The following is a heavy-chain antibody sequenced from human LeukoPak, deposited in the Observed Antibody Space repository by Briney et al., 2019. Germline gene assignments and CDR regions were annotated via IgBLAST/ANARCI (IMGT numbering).Heavy chain of an antibody. Sequence: SETLSLTCTVSGGSISNYYWSWIRQPPGKGLEWIGYITYSGSTDHNPSLKSRVTISVDASKNQFSLKLTSVTAADAAVYYCVRHTTSGWYQVVYWGQGTLVTVSS. V-gene: IGHV4-59*01. CDR3: VRHTTSGWYQVVY. D-gene: IGHD6-19*01. CDR2: ITYSGST. J-gene: IGHJ4*02. CDR1: GGSISNYY.